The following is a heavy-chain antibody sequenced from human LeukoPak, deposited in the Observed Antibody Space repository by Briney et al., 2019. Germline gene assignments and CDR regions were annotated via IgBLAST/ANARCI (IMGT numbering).Heavy chain of an antibody. V-gene: IGHV3-7*01. CDR1: GFTLSSYW. D-gene: IGHD1-1*01. Sequence: GGCLRVSCVASGFTLSSYWMTWVRQAPGEGLEWVANIKQDGSEKNYVDSVKGRFTISRDNAKNSLFLQMNSLRAEDTAVYYCARLNDVWDYYYYGMDVWGQGTTVTVSS. J-gene: IGHJ6*02. CDR2: IKQDGSEK. CDR3: ARLNDVWDYYYYGMDV.